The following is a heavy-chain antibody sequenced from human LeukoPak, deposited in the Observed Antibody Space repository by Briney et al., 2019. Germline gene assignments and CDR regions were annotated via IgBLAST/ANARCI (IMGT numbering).Heavy chain of an antibody. D-gene: IGHD6-19*01. Sequence: ASVKVSFKASGYTFTDYCIHWVRQAPGQGLEWMGWINPHSGGTNYAQKFRGRVTMTRDTSISTVYMELSRLRSDDTAVYFCARKDIAVAGLHYYGMDVWGQGTTVTVSS. CDR3: ARKDIAVAGLHYYGMDV. J-gene: IGHJ6*02. CDR2: INPHSGGT. V-gene: IGHV1-2*02. CDR1: GYTFTDYC.